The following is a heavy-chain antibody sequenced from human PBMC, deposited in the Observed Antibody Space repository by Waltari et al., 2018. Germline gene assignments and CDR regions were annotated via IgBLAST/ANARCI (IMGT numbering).Heavy chain of an antibody. Sequence: EVQLVESGGGLVQPGGSLRLSCAASGFTFSSYWMSWVRQAPGKGLEWVANIKQDGSEKYYGDSVKGRFTISRDNAKNSLYLQMNSLRAEDTAVYYCARLNYGDPSEPYYFDYWGQGTLVTVSS. CDR1: GFTFSSYW. CDR2: IKQDGSEK. CDR3: ARLNYGDPSEPYYFDY. J-gene: IGHJ4*02. V-gene: IGHV3-7*01. D-gene: IGHD4-17*01.